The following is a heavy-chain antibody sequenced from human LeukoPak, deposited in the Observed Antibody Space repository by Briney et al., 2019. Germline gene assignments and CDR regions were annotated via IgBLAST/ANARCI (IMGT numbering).Heavy chain of an antibody. CDR3: ASTIFGGGDY. J-gene: IGHJ4*02. Sequence: GGSLRLSCAASGFTFSSYAMHWVRQAPGKGLEWVAVISYDGSNKYYADSVTGRLTISRESSKNPLYLQMNSQRAEDTAVYYCASTIFGGGDYWGQGTLVTVSS. CDR2: ISYDGSNK. D-gene: IGHD3-3*01. V-gene: IGHV3-30-3*01. CDR1: GFTFSSYA.